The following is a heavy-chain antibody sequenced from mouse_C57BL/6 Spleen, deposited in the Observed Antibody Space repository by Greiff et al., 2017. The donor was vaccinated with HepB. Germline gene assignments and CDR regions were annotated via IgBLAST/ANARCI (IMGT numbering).Heavy chain of an antibody. Sequence: VQLQQPGAELVMPGASVKLSCKASGYTFTSYWMHWVKQRPGQGLEWIGEIDPSDSYTNYNQKFKGKSTLTVDKSSSTAYMQLSSLTSEDSAVYYCARVGFSFAYWGQGTLVTVSA. CDR1: GYTFTSYW. V-gene: IGHV1-69*01. CDR2: IDPSDSYT. D-gene: IGHD4-1*01. J-gene: IGHJ3*01. CDR3: ARVGFSFAY.